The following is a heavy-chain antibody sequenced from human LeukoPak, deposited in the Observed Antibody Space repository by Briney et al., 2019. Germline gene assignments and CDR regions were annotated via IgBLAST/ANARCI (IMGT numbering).Heavy chain of an antibody. CDR2: IYWDDDK. J-gene: IGHJ4*02. V-gene: IGHV2-5*05. CDR3: AHRQVAAAGIDYFNY. D-gene: IGHD6-13*01. CDR1: GFSLSTDGVG. Sequence: SDPTLVNPTQTLTLTCTFSGFSLSTDGVGVGWIRQPAGKALEWLALIYWDDDKRYGPSLKSRLTITKDTSKNQVVLTMTNMDPVDTATYYCAHRQVAAAGIDYFNYWGQGTLVTVSS.